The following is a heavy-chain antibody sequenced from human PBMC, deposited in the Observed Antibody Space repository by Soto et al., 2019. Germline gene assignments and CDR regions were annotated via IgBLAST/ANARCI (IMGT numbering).Heavy chain of an antibody. D-gene: IGHD1-26*01. Sequence: SETLSLTCAVSSGSISSSTWWTWVRQPPGKGLEWIGETHHIGNTNYNPSLESRVTISLDKSRNQFSLKLTSVTAADTAIYYCARRGSGSYYDYWGQGTLVTVSS. V-gene: IGHV4-4*02. CDR2: THHIGNT. CDR1: SGSISSSTW. J-gene: IGHJ4*02. CDR3: ARRGSGSYYDY.